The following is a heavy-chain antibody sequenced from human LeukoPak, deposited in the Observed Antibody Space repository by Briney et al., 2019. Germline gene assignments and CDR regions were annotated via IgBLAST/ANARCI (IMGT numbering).Heavy chain of an antibody. J-gene: IGHJ3*02. CDR1: GYTFTSYY. D-gene: IGHD1-26*01. CDR2: MNPSGSST. CDR3: ARGRDGGSFLDAFDI. V-gene: IGHV1-46*01. Sequence: ASVKVSCKASGYTFTSYYMHWVRQAPGQGLEWMGIMNPSGSSTSYAQKFQGGVTMTRDTSTSTVYMELSSLRSEDTAVYYCARGRDGGSFLDAFDIWGQGTMVTVSS.